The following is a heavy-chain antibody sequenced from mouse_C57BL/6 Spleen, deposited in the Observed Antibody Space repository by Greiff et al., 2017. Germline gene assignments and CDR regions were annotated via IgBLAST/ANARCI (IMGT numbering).Heavy chain of an antibody. CDR2: INPGSGGT. V-gene: IGHV1-54*01. CDR3: ARRYYAMDY. CDR1: GYAFTNYL. Sequence: QRQQSVAELVRPGTSVKVSCKASGYAFTNYLIEWVKQRPGQGREGIGVINPGSGGTNYNENFKDKATLAADKSSSTAYMQLSILTSEDAAVYFCARRYYAMDYWGQGTSVTVSA. J-gene: IGHJ4*01.